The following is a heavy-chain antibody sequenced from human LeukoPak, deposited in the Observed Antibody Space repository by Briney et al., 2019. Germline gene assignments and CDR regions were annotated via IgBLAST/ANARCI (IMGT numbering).Heavy chain of an antibody. J-gene: IGHJ4*02. V-gene: IGHV3-23*01. CDR1: GFNFSSEA. Sequence: GGSLRLSCAASGFNFSSEAMSWIRKIPGKGLDWVSGISRYGGTTYYTDSVKGRFTISRDNSKNTLYLQMNSLRAEDTAVYYCAKDLAGYYGSGTLWTFDYWGQGTLVTVSS. D-gene: IGHD3-10*01. CDR2: ISRYGGTT. CDR3: AKDLAGYYGSGTLWTFDY.